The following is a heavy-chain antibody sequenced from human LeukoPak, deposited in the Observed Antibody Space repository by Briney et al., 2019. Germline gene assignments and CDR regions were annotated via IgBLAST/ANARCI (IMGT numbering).Heavy chain of an antibody. V-gene: IGHV1-58*01. D-gene: IGHD3-10*01. CDR1: GFTFSGSA. J-gene: IGHJ4*02. CDR3: AADSTPMVRGFLIAFAY. Sequence: SVNVSCKASGFTFSGSAVQWVRQARGQPLEWLGWIIVDSGKTQYQQRLQQRVTITRDMSTNTAYMELSSLTPEDTAVYYCAADSTPMVRGFLIAFAYWGQGAQVTVSS. CDR2: IIVDSGKT.